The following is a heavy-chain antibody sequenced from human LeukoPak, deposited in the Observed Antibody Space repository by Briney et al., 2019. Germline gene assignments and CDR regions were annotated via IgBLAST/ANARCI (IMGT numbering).Heavy chain of an antibody. CDR3: ARSIDYYDSRGPDY. Sequence: SETLSLTCTVSGGSISSYYWSWIRQPAGKGLEWIGRIYTSGSTNYNPSLKSRVTMSVDTSKNQFSLKLSSVTAADTAVYYCARSIDYYDSRGPDYWGQGTLVTVSS. D-gene: IGHD3-22*01. CDR2: IYTSGST. CDR1: GGSISSYY. V-gene: IGHV4-4*07. J-gene: IGHJ4*02.